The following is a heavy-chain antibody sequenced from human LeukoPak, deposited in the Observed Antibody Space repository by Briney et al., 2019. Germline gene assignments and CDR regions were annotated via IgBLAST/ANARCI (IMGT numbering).Heavy chain of an antibody. CDR1: EFTFSNFA. V-gene: IGHV3-23*01. J-gene: IGHJ3*02. Sequence: GGSLRLSCAASEFTFSNFAMSWVRQAPGKGLEWVSTISGSGDNTYYADSVKGRFTISRDNSKNTLSLHMNTLRAEDTAVYYCAKDLLQTFFFDSSGYYSDAFGMWGQGTMVTVSS. D-gene: IGHD3-22*01. CDR2: ISGSGDNT. CDR3: AKDLLQTFFFDSSGYYSDAFGM.